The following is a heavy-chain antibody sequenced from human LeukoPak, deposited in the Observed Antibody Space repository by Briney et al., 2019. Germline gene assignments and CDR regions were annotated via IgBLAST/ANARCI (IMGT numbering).Heavy chain of an antibody. Sequence: ASVKVSCTASGGTFSSYAISWVRQAPGQGLEWMGWINPVSGGTNYAQNFQGRVAMTRDTSISTAYLDLSRLRYDDTAVYYCTARAGGSGYYLSRDFDYWGQGSLVIVSS. CDR2: INPVSGGT. CDR1: GGTFSSYA. CDR3: TARAGGSGYYLSRDFDY. V-gene: IGHV1-2*02. J-gene: IGHJ4*02. D-gene: IGHD3-22*01.